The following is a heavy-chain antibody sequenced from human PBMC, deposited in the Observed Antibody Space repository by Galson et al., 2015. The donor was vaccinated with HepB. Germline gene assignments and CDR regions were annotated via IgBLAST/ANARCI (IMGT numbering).Heavy chain of an antibody. V-gene: IGHV3-30*18. D-gene: IGHD3-16*01. CDR3: AKDRWGSLPGYFDY. J-gene: IGHJ4*02. CDR1: RFTFSTCG. Sequence: SLRLSCAASRFTFSTCGMHWVRQAPGKGLEWVATISFDGSSKHYADSVKGRFTISRDNSKNTLYLQTNRLRPEDTALYFCAKDRWGSLPGYFDYWGQGTLVTVSS. CDR2: ISFDGSSK.